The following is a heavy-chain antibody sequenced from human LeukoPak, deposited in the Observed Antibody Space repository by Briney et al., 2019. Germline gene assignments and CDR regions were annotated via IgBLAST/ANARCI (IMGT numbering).Heavy chain of an antibody. D-gene: IGHD6-25*01. CDR1: GFTFSSYW. J-gene: IGHJ4*02. V-gene: IGHV3-7*04. CDR2: IKTDGSKK. CDR3: ARGSDSRTDFDY. Sequence: GGSLRLSCAASGFTFSSYWMSWVRQAPGKGLEWVSNIKTDGSKKYYVDSVKGRFTISRDNAKNSLYLQMNSLRAEDTAVYYCARGSDSRTDFDYWGQGTLVTVSS.